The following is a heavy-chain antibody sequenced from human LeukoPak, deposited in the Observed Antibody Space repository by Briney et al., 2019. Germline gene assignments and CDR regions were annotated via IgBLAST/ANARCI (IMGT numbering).Heavy chain of an antibody. J-gene: IGHJ4*02. CDR3: SRGSGWLSVY. CDR1: EFTFCYYL. D-gene: IGHD6-19*01. CDR2: ISGGTT. Sequence: GGALGLSFTAAEFTFCYYLMRWCRPAPGKGLEWIGFISGGTTEYAASVKGRFTISRDDSTSIAYLQMNSLTTEDTAVYYCSRGSGWLSVYWGQGTLVTVSS. V-gene: IGHV3-49*03.